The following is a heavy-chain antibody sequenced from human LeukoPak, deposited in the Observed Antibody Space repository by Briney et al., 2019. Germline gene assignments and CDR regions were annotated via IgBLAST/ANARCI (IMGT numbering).Heavy chain of an antibody. D-gene: IGHD3-22*01. Sequence: GGSLRLSCAASGFTFSSYGMHWVRQAPGKGLEWVAVISYDGGNKYYADSVKGRFTISRDNAKNTLNLQMNSLRAEDTAVYYCARDLGQYYDTSDNWFDPWGQGTLVTVSS. V-gene: IGHV3-30*03. CDR1: GFTFSSYG. J-gene: IGHJ5*02. CDR3: ARDLGQYYDTSDNWFDP. CDR2: ISYDGGNK.